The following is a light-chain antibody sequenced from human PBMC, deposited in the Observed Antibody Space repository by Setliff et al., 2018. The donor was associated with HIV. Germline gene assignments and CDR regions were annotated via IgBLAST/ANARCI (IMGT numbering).Light chain of an antibody. Sequence: EIVLTQSPGALSLSPGQRVTLSCRASQNLGSNSLAWYQQRPGQTPRLLIYGAYSRANGIPDRFSGSGSGTDFTLTIRRLEPEDFAVYYCQQYDRSPLTFGGGTKVDIK. CDR1: QNLGSNS. CDR3: QQYDRSPLT. V-gene: IGKV3-20*01. CDR2: GAY. J-gene: IGKJ4*01.